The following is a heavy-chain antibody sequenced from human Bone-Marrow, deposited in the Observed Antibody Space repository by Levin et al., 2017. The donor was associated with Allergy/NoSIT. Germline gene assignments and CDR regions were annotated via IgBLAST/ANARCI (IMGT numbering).Heavy chain of an antibody. CDR3: ARHKSAGGRKEPGDLRQLIIATSGTGWFDP. CDR2: IFYSGNT. V-gene: IGHV4-31*03. Sequence: SETLSLTCTVSGGSISSGDNFWSWIRQQPGKGLEWIGYIFYSGNTYLNPSLKNRLTISVDTSKNQFYLQLRSATAADTALSYCARHKSAGGRKEPGDLRQLIIATSGTGWFDPWGRGTLVTVSS. J-gene: IGHJ5*02. D-gene: IGHD2-15*01. CDR1: GGSISSGDNF.